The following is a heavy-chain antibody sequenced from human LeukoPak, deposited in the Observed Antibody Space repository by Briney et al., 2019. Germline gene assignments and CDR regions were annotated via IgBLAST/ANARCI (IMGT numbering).Heavy chain of an antibody. V-gene: IGHV3-30*04. D-gene: IGHD4-17*01. CDR2: ISYDGGNK. Sequence: GGSLRLSCSASGFTFSSYTMHWVRQAPGKGLEGVAVISYDGGNKYFADSVKGRFTISRDNSKNTLFLQMNSLRPEDTAVYYCTTDLTVTPPWDYYYYMDVWGKGTTVTVSS. J-gene: IGHJ6*03. CDR3: TTDLTVTPPWDYYYYMDV. CDR1: GFTFSSYT.